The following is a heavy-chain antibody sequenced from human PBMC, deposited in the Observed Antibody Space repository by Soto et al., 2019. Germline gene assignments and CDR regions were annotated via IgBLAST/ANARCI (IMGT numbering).Heavy chain of an antibody. CDR3: ATSSCYGSGSFCGMDV. D-gene: IGHD3-10*01. Sequence: GASVKVSCKASGYTFTGYYMHWVRQAPGQGLEWMGWINPNSGGTNYAQKFQGRVTMTRDTSISTAYMELSRLRSDDTAVYYCATSSCYGSGSFCGMDVWGQGTKVTVS. CDR1: GYTFTGYY. V-gene: IGHV1-2*02. J-gene: IGHJ6*02. CDR2: INPNSGGT.